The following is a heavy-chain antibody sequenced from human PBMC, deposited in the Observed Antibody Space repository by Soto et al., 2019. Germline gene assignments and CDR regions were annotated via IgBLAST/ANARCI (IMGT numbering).Heavy chain of an antibody. CDR2: ISWNSGSI. V-gene: IGHV3-9*01. CDR3: AKDIEDVAVAGAFDI. J-gene: IGHJ3*02. CDR1: GFTFDDYA. Sequence: EVQLVESGGGLVQPGRSLRLSCAASGFTFDDYAMHWVRQAPGKGLELVSGISWNSGSIGYADSVKCRFTISRDNAKNSLYLQMNSLRAEDTALYYCAKDIEDVAVAGAFDIWGQGTMVTVSS. D-gene: IGHD6-19*01.